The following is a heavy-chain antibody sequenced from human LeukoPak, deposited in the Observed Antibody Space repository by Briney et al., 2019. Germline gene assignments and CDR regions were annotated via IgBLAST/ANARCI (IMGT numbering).Heavy chain of an antibody. CDR3: AGGTTNTKGAFDM. D-gene: IGHD2-8*01. V-gene: IGHV1-46*01. Sequence: ASVTVSFKSSVYTFTNYYIHWVRQPPAQGLERVGIINPSGSRGSYAQMFQGRVTMTSDTSTSTVYMELSSLRSEDTAGYDCAGGTTNTKGAFDMWGQGTMLSVSS. CDR2: INPSGSRG. J-gene: IGHJ3*02. CDR1: VYTFTNYY.